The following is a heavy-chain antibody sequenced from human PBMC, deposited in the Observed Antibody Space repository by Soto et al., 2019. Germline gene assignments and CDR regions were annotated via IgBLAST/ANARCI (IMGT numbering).Heavy chain of an antibody. CDR2: IKQDGSEK. D-gene: IGHD3-22*01. CDR3: ARDPYYYDSPFDY. J-gene: IGHJ4*02. V-gene: IGHV3-7*05. CDR1: GFTFSSYW. Sequence: EVQLVESGGGLVQPGGSLRLSCAASGFTFSSYWMSWVRQAPGKGLEWVANIKQDGSEKYYVDSVKGRFTISRDNAKNSLYLQMNSLRAEDTAVYYCARDPYYYDSPFDYWGQGTLVTVSS.